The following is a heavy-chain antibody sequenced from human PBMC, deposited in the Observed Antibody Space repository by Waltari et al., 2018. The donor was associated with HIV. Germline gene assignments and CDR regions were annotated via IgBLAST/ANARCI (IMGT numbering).Heavy chain of an antibody. V-gene: IGHV3-48*02. Sequence: EVQLVESGGGLVQPGGSLRLSCAASGFTFSSYSMNWVRHAPGKGLEWVSYMSRSSSTIYYADSVKGRFTISRDNAKNSLYLQMNSLRDEDTAVYYCAGGLMTTSPTWGQGTLVTVSS. CDR2: MSRSSSTI. D-gene: IGHD4-17*01. J-gene: IGHJ5*02. CDR1: GFTFSSYS. CDR3: AGGLMTTSPT.